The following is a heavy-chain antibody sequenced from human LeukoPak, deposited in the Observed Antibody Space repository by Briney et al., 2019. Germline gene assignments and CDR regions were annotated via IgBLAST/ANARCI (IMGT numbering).Heavy chain of an antibody. CDR3: AREPRESCAAFDI. Sequence: GGSLRLSCAASGFTFSSHAMSWVRQAPGKGLEWVSYISSSSSSIYYADSVKGRFTISRDNAKNSLYLQMNSLRDEDTAVYYCAREPRESCAAFDIWGQGTMVTVSS. V-gene: IGHV3-48*02. CDR1: GFTFSSHA. CDR2: ISSSSSSI. J-gene: IGHJ3*02.